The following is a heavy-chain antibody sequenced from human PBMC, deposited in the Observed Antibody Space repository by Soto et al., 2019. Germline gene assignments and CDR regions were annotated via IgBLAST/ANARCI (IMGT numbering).Heavy chain of an antibody. V-gene: IGHV1-69*01. CDR1: GGTFSSYA. D-gene: IGHD6-13*01. CDR3: AGGAAAGPAPFAS. CDR2: IIPIFGTA. J-gene: IGHJ4*02. Sequence: QVQLVQSGAEVKKPRSSVKVSCKASGGTFSSYAISWVRQAPGQGLEWMGGIIPIFGTANYAQKFQGRVTITADESTSTAYMAVSSLRSEDTAVYYCAGGAAAGPAPFASWGQGTLVTVSS.